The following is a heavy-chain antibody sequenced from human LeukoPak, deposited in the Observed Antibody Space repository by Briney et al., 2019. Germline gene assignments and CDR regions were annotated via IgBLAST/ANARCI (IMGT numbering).Heavy chain of an antibody. J-gene: IGHJ4*02. CDR2: ISSSSSYI. CDR1: GFTFSSYS. D-gene: IGHD2-15*01. CDR3: ARGGSSSSWYFDY. V-gene: IGHV3-21*01. Sequence: GGSLRLSCAASGFTFSSYSMNWVRQAPGKGLEWVSSISSSSSYIFYADSAKGRFTISRDNAKNSLYLQMNSLRVEDTAVYYCARGGSSSSWYFDYWGQGTLVTVSS.